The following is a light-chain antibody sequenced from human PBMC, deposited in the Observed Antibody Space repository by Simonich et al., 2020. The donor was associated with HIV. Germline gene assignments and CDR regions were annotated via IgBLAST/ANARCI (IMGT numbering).Light chain of an antibody. CDR2: WAS. Sequence: DIVVTQYPDSLSMSLGERATINCKSGKSVLYSSNNKNYVAWYQQKPVQHPKLLFHWASIRESGVPDRFSGSGSGTDFTLTISSLQAEDVAVYYCQQYHSAPYTFGQGTKVEIK. V-gene: IGKV4-1*01. CDR1: KSVLYSSNNKNY. J-gene: IGKJ2*01. CDR3: QQYHSAPYT.